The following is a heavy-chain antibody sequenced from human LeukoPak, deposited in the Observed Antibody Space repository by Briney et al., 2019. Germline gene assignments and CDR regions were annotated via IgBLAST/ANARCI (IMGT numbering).Heavy chain of an antibody. D-gene: IGHD3-10*01. Sequence: PGGSLRLSCAASGFTFSSYWMSWVRQAPGKGLEWVANIKQDGSEKYYVDSVKGRFTISRDNAKNSLYLQMNSLKTEDTAVYYCTRAANELLWFGELSTGILDYWGQGTLVTVSS. J-gene: IGHJ4*02. CDR1: GFTFSSYW. CDR2: IKQDGSEK. V-gene: IGHV3-7*03. CDR3: TRAANELLWFGELSTGILDY.